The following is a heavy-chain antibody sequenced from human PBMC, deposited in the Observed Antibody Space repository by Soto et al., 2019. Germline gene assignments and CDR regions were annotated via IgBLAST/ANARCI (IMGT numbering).Heavy chain of an antibody. CDR1: GGSISTSNW. V-gene: IGHV4-4*02. D-gene: IGHD6-13*01. CDR2: VHRTGST. J-gene: IGHJ4*02. Sequence: QVQLQESGPGLVKPSGTLSLTCAVSGGSISTSNWWGWVRQPPGKGLEWIGEVHRTGSTNYNPSRESRLTKSVEKSKNECSPKLTSVSAADTAVYHCARARATIAAAAIFDCWGQGALFTVST. CDR3: ARARATIAAAAIFDC.